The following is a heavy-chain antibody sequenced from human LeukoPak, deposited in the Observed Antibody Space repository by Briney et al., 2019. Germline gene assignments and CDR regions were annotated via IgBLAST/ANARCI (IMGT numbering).Heavy chain of an antibody. D-gene: IGHD6-13*01. Sequence: PGGSLRLSCAASGFTFSSYAMHWVRQAPGKGLEWVAVISYDGSNKYYADSVKGRFTISGDNSKNTLYLQMNSLRAEDTAVYYCARGSRQQLVLGAFDIWGQGTMVTVSS. V-gene: IGHV3-30*04. CDR3: ARGSRQQLVLGAFDI. J-gene: IGHJ3*02. CDR2: ISYDGSNK. CDR1: GFTFSSYA.